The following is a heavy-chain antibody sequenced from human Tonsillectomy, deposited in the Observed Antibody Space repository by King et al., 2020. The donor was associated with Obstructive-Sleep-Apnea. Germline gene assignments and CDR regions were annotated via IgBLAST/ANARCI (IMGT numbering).Heavy chain of an antibody. V-gene: IGHV4-30-2*01. Sequence: QLQESGSGLVKPSQTLSLTCAVSGGSISSGSYSWSWIRQPPGKGLEWIGYIYRSGGTYYNPSLRSRVTISVERSKNQFSLKLNSVTAADTAVYYCARGGDYGGNYDYWGQGTLVTVSS. D-gene: IGHD4-23*01. CDR3: ARGGDYGGNYDY. CDR2: IYRSGGT. J-gene: IGHJ4*02. CDR1: GGSISSGSYS.